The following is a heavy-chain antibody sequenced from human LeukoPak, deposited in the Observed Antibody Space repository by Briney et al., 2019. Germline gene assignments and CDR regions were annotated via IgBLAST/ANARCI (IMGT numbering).Heavy chain of an antibody. CDR2: IYYSGST. CDR3: ARVGRTTFDYYGMDV. J-gene: IGHJ6*02. Sequence: SQTLSLTCTVSGGSISSGGYYWSWIRQHPGKGLEWIGYIYYSGSTYYNPSLKSRVTISVDTSKNQFSLKLSSVTAADTAVYYCARVGRTTFDYYGMDVWGQGTTVTVSS. V-gene: IGHV4-31*03. D-gene: IGHD1-14*01. CDR1: GGSISSGGYY.